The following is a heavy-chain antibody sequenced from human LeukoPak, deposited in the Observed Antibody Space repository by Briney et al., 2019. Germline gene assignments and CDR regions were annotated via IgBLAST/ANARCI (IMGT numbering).Heavy chain of an antibody. V-gene: IGHV3-30*03. CDR3: ASKWFCGGDCYYQIDF. D-gene: IGHD2-21*02. CDR2: ISSDENNK. Sequence: GGSLRLSRAASGFTFSSYVMHWVRQAPGKGLEWVALISSDENNKYHADSVKGRFTISRDNSKNTLFLQMNSLRPEDTAVYYCASKWFCGGDCYYQIDFWGQGTLVTVSS. J-gene: IGHJ4*02. CDR1: GFTFSSYV.